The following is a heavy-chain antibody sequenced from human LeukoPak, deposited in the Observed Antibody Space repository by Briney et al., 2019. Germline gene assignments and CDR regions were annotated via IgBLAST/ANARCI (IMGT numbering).Heavy chain of an antibody. CDR2: INHSGST. D-gene: IGHD3-22*01. CDR3: ARLYYYDSSGYFPFDY. Sequence: PSETLSLTCAVYGGSFSGYYWSWIRQPPGKGLEWIGEINHSGSTNYNPSLKSRVTISVDTSKNQFSLKLSSVTAADTAVYYCARLYYYDSSGYFPFDYWGQGTLVTVSS. V-gene: IGHV4-34*01. J-gene: IGHJ4*02. CDR1: GGSFSGYY.